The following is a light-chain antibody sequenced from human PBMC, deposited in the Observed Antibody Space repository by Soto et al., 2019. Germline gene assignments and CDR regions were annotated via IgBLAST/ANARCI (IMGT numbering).Light chain of an antibody. J-gene: IGLJ1*01. Sequence: QSVLTQPPSVSGAPGQRVTISCTGSSSNIGAGYEVHWYQQLPGTAPKLLIYGNSKRPSGVPDRFSGSKSGTSASLAITGLQAEDEADYYCQSYDSSLSGYVFGTGTKLTVL. CDR3: QSYDSSLSGYV. CDR2: GNS. CDR1: SSNIGAGYE. V-gene: IGLV1-40*01.